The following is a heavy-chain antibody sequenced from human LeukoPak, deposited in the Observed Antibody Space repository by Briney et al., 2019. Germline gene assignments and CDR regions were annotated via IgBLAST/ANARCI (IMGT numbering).Heavy chain of an antibody. V-gene: IGHV4-4*08. CDR1: GGSFSGYY. Sequence: PSETLSLTCAVYGGSFSGYYWSWIRQPPGKGLEWIGRIYTSGSTNYNPSLKSRVTISVDTSKNQFSLKLSSVTAADTAVYYCARAPYYDFWSGYYPPNDAFDIWGQGTMVTVSS. CDR3: ARAPYYDFWSGYYPPNDAFDI. J-gene: IGHJ3*02. D-gene: IGHD3-3*01. CDR2: IYTSGST.